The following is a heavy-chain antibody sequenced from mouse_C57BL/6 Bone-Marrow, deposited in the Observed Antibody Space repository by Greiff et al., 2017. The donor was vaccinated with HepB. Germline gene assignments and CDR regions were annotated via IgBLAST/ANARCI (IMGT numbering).Heavy chain of an antibody. CDR1: GYSITSGYY. CDR3: ALYYDYGGFAY. D-gene: IGHD2-4*01. CDR2: ISYDGSN. Sequence: VQLQQSGPGLVKPSQSLSLTCSVTGYSITSGYYWNWIRQFPGNKLEWMGYISYDGSNNYNPSLKNRISITRDTSKNQFFLKLNSVTTEDTATYYCALYYDYGGFAYWGQGTLVTVSA. J-gene: IGHJ3*01. V-gene: IGHV3-6*01.